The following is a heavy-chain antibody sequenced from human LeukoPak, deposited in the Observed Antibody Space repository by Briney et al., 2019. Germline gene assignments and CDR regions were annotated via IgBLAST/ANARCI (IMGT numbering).Heavy chain of an antibody. CDR3: ARDGGSGSYYGY. D-gene: IGHD1-26*01. CDR2: IWYDGSNK. J-gene: IGHJ4*02. Sequence: SCKASGGTFSSYGMHWVRQAPGKGLEWVAVIWYDGSNKYYADSVKGRFTISRDNSKNTLYLQMNSLRAEDTAVYYCARDGGSGSYYGYWGQGTLVTVSS. CDR1: GGTFSSYG. V-gene: IGHV3-33*01.